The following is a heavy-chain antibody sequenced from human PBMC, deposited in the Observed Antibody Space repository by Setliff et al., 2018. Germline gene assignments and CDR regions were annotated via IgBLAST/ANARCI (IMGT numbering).Heavy chain of an antibody. V-gene: IGHV2-5*02. Sequence: SGPTLVNPTQPLTLTCTLSGLSLNTRGVGVGRIRQPPGKALEWLALIFWDDDKRYSPYPKSRLTISKDSSKNQVVLTMTNMDPVDTATYYCARRRGGTYGFDYFDSWGQGTLVTVSS. D-gene: IGHD1-26*01. CDR3: ARRRGGTYGFDYFDS. CDR1: GLSLNTRGVG. J-gene: IGHJ4*02. CDR2: IFWDDDK.